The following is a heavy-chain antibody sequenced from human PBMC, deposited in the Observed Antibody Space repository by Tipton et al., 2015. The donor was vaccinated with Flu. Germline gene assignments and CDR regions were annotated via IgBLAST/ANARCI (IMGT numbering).Heavy chain of an antibody. CDR1: GGSVSSASYY. CDR3: ARSPSYSGSGIYPYYFDD. V-gene: IGHV4-61*02. D-gene: IGHD3-10*01. J-gene: IGHJ4*02. Sequence: TLSLTCTVSGGSVSSASYYWNWIRQPAGRGLEWIGRIYSSGDTHYNPSLKSRVTVSVDTSKNQFSLRLTSVTAADTAVYYCARSPSYSGSGIYPYYFDDWGQGTLVTVSS. CDR2: IYSSGDT.